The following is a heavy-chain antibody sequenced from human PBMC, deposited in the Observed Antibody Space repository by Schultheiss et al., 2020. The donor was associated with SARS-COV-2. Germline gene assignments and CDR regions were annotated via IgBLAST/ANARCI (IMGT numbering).Heavy chain of an antibody. D-gene: IGHD3-10*01. CDR3: TTEFGAAPLGY. CDR1: GGSFSGYY. Sequence: LSLTCAVYGGSFSGYYWSWIRQPPGKGLEWIGRTRNKANSYTTEYAASVKGRFTISRDDSKNTLYLQMNSLKTEDTAVYYCTTEFGAAPLGYWGQGTLVTVSS. V-gene: IGHV3-72*01. CDR2: TRNKANSYTT. J-gene: IGHJ4*02.